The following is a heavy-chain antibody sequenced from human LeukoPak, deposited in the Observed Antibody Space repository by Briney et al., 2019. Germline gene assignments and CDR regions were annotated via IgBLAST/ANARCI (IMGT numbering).Heavy chain of an antibody. CDR3: ATSSVWGGAFNI. D-gene: IGHD3-16*01. Sequence: PGGSLRLSCAASGFTFSSYWMYWVRQAPGKGLMCVSRCDSDGSGTTYVDSVKGRFTVSRDNAKNTLYLQMSSLRAEDTAVYYCATSSVWGGAFNIWRQGTMVTVSS. CDR2: CDSDGSGT. J-gene: IGHJ3*02. V-gene: IGHV3-74*01. CDR1: GFTFSSYW.